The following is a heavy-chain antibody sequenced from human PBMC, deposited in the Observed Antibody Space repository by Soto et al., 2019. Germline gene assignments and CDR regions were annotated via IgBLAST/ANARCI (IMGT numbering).Heavy chain of an antibody. CDR2: IYYSGST. V-gene: IGHV4-31*03. Sequence: PSETLSLTCTVSGGSISSGGYYWSWIRQHPGKGLEWIGYIYYSGSTYYNPSLKSRVTISVDTSKNQFSLKLSSVTAADTAVYYCARDQRHGDYLWFDPWGQGTLVTVSS. J-gene: IGHJ5*02. D-gene: IGHD4-17*01. CDR3: ARDQRHGDYLWFDP. CDR1: GGSISSGGYY.